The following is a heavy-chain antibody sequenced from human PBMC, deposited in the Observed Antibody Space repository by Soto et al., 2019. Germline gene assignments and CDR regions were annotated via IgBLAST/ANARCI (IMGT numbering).Heavy chain of an antibody. CDR2: IIPILGIA. CDR3: AREYCSGGSCYSPGWFDP. Sequence: SVKVSCKASGGTFSSYTISWVRQAPGQGLEWMGRIIPILGIANYAQKFQGRVTITADKSTSTAYMELSSLRSEDTAVYYCAREYCSGGSCYSPGWFDPWGQGTLVTVSS. V-gene: IGHV1-69*04. D-gene: IGHD2-15*01. CDR1: GGTFSSYT. J-gene: IGHJ5*02.